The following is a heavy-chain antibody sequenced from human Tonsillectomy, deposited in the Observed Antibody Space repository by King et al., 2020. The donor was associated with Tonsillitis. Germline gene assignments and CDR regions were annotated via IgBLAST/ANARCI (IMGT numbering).Heavy chain of an antibody. CDR1: GFTVSSNY. D-gene: IGHD2-2*01. J-gene: IGHJ4*02. CDR3: ARVVPAANFYF. CDR2: IYSGGST. Sequence: VQLVESGGGLIQPGRSLRLSCAASGFTVSSNYMSWVRQAPGKGLEWVSVIYSGGSTNYADSVKGRFTISRDNSKNTLYLQMNFLRAEDTAVYYCARVVPAANFYFWGQGTLVTVSS. V-gene: IGHV3-53*01.